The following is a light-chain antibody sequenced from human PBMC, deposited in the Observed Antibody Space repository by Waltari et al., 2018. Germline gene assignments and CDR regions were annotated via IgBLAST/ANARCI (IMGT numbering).Light chain of an antibody. CDR1: QSVSSN. CDR2: GAS. Sequence: EIVMTQSPATLSVSPGERATLSCRASQSVSSNLAWYQQKPGQAPRLLLYGASPRATGIPARFSGSGSGTEFTLTISSLQSEDFAVYYCQQYNNWPPKYTFGQGTKLEIK. J-gene: IGKJ2*01. CDR3: QQYNNWPPKYT. V-gene: IGKV3-15*01.